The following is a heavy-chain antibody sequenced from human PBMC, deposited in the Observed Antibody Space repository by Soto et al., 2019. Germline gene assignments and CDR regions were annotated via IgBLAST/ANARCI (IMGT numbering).Heavy chain of an antibody. J-gene: IGHJ6*02. V-gene: IGHV4-59*01. CDR3: ARDLWGYCGTDCYPLDV. Sequence: QVQLQESRTGLVKPSETLSLTCTVSGGTISRYYWSWIRQPPGKGLEWIGYMYNTGSTVYNPSFKSRVTISVDTSKNQFSLKLNSVTAADTAVYYCARDLWGYCGTDCYPLDVWGQGTTVTVSS. CDR1: GGTISRYY. CDR2: MYNTGST. D-gene: IGHD2-21*02.